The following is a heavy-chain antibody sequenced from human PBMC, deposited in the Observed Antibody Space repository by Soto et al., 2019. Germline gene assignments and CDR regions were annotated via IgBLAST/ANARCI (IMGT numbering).Heavy chain of an antibody. CDR2: ISYSGST. J-gene: IGHJ6*02. V-gene: IGHV4-30-4*08. CDR1: GGSVSSGVYY. D-gene: IGHD3-10*01. CDR3: ARAMVRGVNFHYYYGMDV. Sequence: SETLSLTCSVSGGSVSSGVYYWSWIRRPPEKDREWIGYISYSGSTYYNSSLKSRVFISLDTSKNLFALKLNSVSAADTAVYYCARAMVRGVNFHYYYGMDVWGQGAKISVSS.